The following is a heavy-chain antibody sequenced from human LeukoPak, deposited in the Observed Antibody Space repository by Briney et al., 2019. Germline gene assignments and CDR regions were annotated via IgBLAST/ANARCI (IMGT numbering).Heavy chain of an antibody. D-gene: IGHD3-22*01. CDR3: ARLIGDYYDNSRSSYWHGHLDY. Sequence: GASVKVSCKASGYTFTSYYMHWVRQAPGQGLEWMGIINPSGGSTSYAQKFQGRVTMTSDTSTSTVYMELNSLRSEDTAVYYCARLIGDYYDNSRSSYWHGHLDYWGQGALVTVSS. J-gene: IGHJ4*02. CDR1: GYTFTSYY. V-gene: IGHV1-46*01. CDR2: INPSGGST.